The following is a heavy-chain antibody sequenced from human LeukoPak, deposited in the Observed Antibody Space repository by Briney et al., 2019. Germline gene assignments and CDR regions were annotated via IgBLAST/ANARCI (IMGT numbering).Heavy chain of an antibody. CDR2: IYTSGST. J-gene: IGHJ4*02. V-gene: IGHV4-61*02. CDR3: ARWLGQYDKSGFNY. CDR1: GGSIRSGTYY. D-gene: IGHD3-22*01. Sequence: SQTLSLTCTVSGGSIRSGTYYWSWLRQSAGKGLEWIGRIYTSGSTNYKPSLKSRVTISLDTSKNQVSLKRSTVTAADTAVYCCARWLGQYDKSGFNYWGQGTLVTVSS.